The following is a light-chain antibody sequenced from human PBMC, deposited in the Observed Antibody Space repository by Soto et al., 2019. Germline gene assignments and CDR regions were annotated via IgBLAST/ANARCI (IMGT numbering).Light chain of an antibody. V-gene: IGKV1-39*01. Sequence: DIQMTQSPSSLSASVGDRVTITCRASQSISSSLNWYQQKLGKAPKLLIYGASSLQSGVPSRFSGSGSGTDFTLTISSLQPEDFATYYCQQSYSTPPDTFGQGTKLEIK. CDR3: QQSYSTPPDT. CDR2: GAS. CDR1: QSISSS. J-gene: IGKJ2*01.